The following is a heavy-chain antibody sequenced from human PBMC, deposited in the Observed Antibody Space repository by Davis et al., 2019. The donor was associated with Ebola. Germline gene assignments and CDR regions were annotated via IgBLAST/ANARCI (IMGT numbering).Heavy chain of an antibody. CDR3: ARLRFWSGYYTGGGWFDP. V-gene: IGHV4-39*01. CDR2: IYYSGST. CDR1: GGSISSSSYY. D-gene: IGHD3-3*01. Sequence: SETLSLTCTVSGGSISSSSYYWGWIRQPPGKGQEWIGSIYYSGSTYYNPSLKSRVTISVDTSKNQFSLKLSSVTAADTAVYYCARLRFWSGYYTGGGWFDPWGQGTLVTVSS. J-gene: IGHJ5*02.